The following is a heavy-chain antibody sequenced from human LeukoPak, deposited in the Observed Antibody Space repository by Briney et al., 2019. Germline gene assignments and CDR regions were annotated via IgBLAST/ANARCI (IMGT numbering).Heavy chain of an antibody. CDR2: IYPGDSDT. CDR1: GCRFTSYW. Sequence: GGSLKISGKGSGCRFTSYWIGWVRQMPGKGLEGMGIIYPGDSDTRYSPSFQGQATISTDKSISTAYLQWSTLKASDTAMYYCARRPSNSGRYFDYWGQGTLVTVSS. J-gene: IGHJ4*02. CDR3: ARRPSNSGRYFDY. D-gene: IGHD1-26*01. V-gene: IGHV5-51*01.